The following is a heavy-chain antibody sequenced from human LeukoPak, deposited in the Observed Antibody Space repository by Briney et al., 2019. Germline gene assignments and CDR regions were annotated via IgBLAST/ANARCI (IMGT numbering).Heavy chain of an antibody. V-gene: IGHV4-61*01. D-gene: IGHD1-1*01. J-gene: IGHJ5*02. Sequence: PSETLSLTCTVSGGSISSSSYYWGWIRQPPGKGLEWIGYIYYSGSTNYNPSLKSRVTISVDTSKNQFSLKLSSVTAADTAVYYCARDFNWNAFDPWGQGTLVTVSS. CDR1: GGSISSSSYY. CDR3: ARDFNWNAFDP. CDR2: IYYSGST.